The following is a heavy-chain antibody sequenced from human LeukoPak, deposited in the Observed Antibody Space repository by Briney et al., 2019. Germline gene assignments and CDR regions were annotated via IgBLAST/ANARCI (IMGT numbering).Heavy chain of an antibody. D-gene: IGHD3-9*01. J-gene: IGHJ4*02. CDR1: GYNVTSYW. CDR3: ARTYYNILTGYPHFDY. V-gene: IGHV5-10-1*01. CDR2: IDPIDSYS. Sequence: GESLKISCQGSGYNVTSYWISWVRQMPGKGLDWMGRIDPIDSYSNYSPSFQGHVTISADKSISTAYLQWSSLKASDTAMYYCARTYYNILTGYPHFDYWGQGTLVTVSS.